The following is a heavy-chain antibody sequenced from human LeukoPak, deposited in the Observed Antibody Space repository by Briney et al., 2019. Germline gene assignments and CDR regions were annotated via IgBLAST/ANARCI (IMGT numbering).Heavy chain of an antibody. CDR2: IIPIFGTA. CDR3: AREHPALDELSFTIAGDAFDI. V-gene: IGHV1-69*06. D-gene: IGHD3-16*02. J-gene: IGHJ3*02. Sequence: ASVKVSCKASGGTFSSYAISWVRQAPGQELEWMGGIIPIFGTANYAQKFRGRVTITADKSTSTAYMEVSSLRSEDTAVYYCAREHPALDELSFTIAGDAFDIWGQGTMVTVSS. CDR1: GGTFSSYA.